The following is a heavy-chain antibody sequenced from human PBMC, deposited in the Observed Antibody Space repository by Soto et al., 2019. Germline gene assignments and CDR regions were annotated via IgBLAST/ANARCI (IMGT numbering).Heavy chain of an antibody. J-gene: IGHJ4*02. V-gene: IGHV1-69*01. D-gene: IGHD3-22*01. CDR1: GGTFSSYA. CDR3: ARAQYYYDSSGYLNYYFDY. Sequence: QVQLVQSGAEVKKPGSSVKVSCKASGGTFSSYAISWVRQAPGQGLEWMGGIIPIFGTANYAQKFQGRVTITADESTSTAYMELSSLRSGDTAVYYCARAQYYYDSSGYLNYYFDYWGQGTLVTVSS. CDR2: IIPIFGTA.